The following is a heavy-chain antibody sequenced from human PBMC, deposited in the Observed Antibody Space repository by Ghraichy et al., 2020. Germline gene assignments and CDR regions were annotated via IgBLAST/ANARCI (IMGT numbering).Heavy chain of an antibody. D-gene: IGHD3-22*01. V-gene: IGHV4-59*01. Sequence: GSLRLSCTVSGGSISTYYWSWIRQPPGKGLEWIGYIYDSGSTNYNPSLKSRVTMSLDTSNNQFSLKLSSVTAADTAVYYCARDATDYSDTSAFYLNAFDIWGQGTMVTVSS. CDR1: GGSISTYY. J-gene: IGHJ3*02. CDR3: ARDATDYSDTSAFYLNAFDI. CDR2: IYDSGST.